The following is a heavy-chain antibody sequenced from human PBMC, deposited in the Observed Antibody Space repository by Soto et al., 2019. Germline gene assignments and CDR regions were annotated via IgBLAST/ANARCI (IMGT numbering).Heavy chain of an antibody. CDR1: GYSFTSYW. Sequence: GESLKISCKGSGYSFTSYWIGWVRQMPGKGLEWMGIIYPGGSDTRYSPSFQGQVTISADKSISTAYLQWNSLKASDTAMYYCARHREYCSGGSCYSYYYYYGMDVWGQGTTVTVSS. CDR2: IYPGGSDT. D-gene: IGHD2-15*01. V-gene: IGHV5-51*01. CDR3: ARHREYCSGGSCYSYYYYYGMDV. J-gene: IGHJ6*02.